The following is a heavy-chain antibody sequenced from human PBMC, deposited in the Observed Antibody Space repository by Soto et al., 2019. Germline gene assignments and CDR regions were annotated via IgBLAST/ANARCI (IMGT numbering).Heavy chain of an antibody. D-gene: IGHD3-9*01. CDR3: AQTRGYDILTGHIDY. V-gene: IGHV3-23*01. J-gene: IGHJ4*02. CDR2: ISGSGGST. CDR1: GFTFSSYA. Sequence: GGSLRLSCAASGFTFSSYAMSWVRQAPGNGLEWVSAISGSGGSTYYADSVKGRFTISRDNSKNTLYLQMNSLRAEDTAVYYCAQTRGYDILTGHIDYWGQGTLVTVSS.